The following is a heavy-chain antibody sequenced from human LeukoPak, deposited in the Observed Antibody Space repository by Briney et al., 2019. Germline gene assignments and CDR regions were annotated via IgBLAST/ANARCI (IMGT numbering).Heavy chain of an antibody. V-gene: IGHV4/OR15-8*01. CDR1: GASISSHSW. CDR3: AYNRNFALDN. D-gene: IGHD1-14*01. J-gene: IGHJ4*01. Sequence: SETLSLTCAVSGASISSHSWWSWVRQPPGKGLEWIGEVYHSGGANYKPSLKSRVTISVDTSRNHFSLKLTSVTAADTAVYFCAYNRNFALDNWGQGTLVTVSS. CDR2: VYHSGGA.